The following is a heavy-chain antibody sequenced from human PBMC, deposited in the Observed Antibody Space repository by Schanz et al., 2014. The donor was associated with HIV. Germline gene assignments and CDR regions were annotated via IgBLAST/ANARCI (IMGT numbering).Heavy chain of an antibody. V-gene: IGHV1-69*01. CDR1: GGTFSSYA. CDR3: ARDRPVIVGATRADGGTDFDY. J-gene: IGHJ4*02. D-gene: IGHD1-26*01. CDR2: IIPIFGTA. Sequence: QVQLVQSGAEVKKPGSSVKVSCKASGGTFSSYAISWVRQAPGQGLEWMGGIIPIFGTANYAQKFQGRVRINTAQSTTTVYMYLSSLRSDATAVYYCARDRPVIVGATRADGGTDFDYWGQGTLVTVSS.